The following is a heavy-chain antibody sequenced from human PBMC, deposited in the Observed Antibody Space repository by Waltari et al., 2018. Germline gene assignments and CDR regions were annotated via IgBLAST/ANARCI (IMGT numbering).Heavy chain of an antibody. CDR3: AANFDL. CDR1: GFTFHNYG. CDR2: IWHDGSNK. J-gene: IGHJ4*02. Sequence: QAQLVESGGGVVQPGRSLRLPSAASGFTFHNYGIHWVRQAPGKGLEWVAVIWHDGSNKYYADSVRGRFTISRDNSKNTAYLQMDSLRVEDTALYYCAANFDLWGQGTLVTVSS. V-gene: IGHV3-33*03.